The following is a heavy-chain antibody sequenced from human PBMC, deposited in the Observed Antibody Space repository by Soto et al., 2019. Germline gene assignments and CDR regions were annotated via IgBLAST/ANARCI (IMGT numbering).Heavy chain of an antibody. V-gene: IGHV4-31*03. J-gene: IGHJ6*02. CDR2: IYHSGTT. D-gene: IGHD3-10*01. CDR1: GGSISSDEFF. CDR3: ARDEDHGSGLSGGMDV. Sequence: QVQLQESGPGLVKPSETLSLSCNVSGGSISSDEFFWSWVRQHPARGLEWIGYIYHSGTTYYNPSLQSRITISVDTSKNQFSLKLRSVTAADTAVYFCARDEDHGSGLSGGMDVWGQGTAVTVS.